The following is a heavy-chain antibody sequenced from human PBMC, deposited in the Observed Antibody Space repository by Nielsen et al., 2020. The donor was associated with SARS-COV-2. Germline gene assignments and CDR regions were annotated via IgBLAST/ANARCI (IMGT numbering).Heavy chain of an antibody. J-gene: IGHJ4*02. CDR1: GGSFSSYA. V-gene: IGHV1-69*13. Sequence: SVKVSCKASGGSFSSYAINWVRQAPGQGLEWMGGIIPIFGTANYAQKFQGRVTITADESTSTAYMELSSLRSEDTAVYYCARTHGVDTAMDSDFDYWGQGTLVTVSS. D-gene: IGHD5-18*01. CDR3: ARTHGVDTAMDSDFDY. CDR2: IIPIFGTA.